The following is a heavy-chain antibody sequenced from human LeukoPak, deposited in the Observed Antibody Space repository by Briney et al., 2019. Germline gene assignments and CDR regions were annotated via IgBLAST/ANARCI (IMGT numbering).Heavy chain of an antibody. CDR1: GFSFNDYY. V-gene: IGHV3-11*04. J-gene: IGHJ4*02. CDR2: ISSYGDSI. CDR3: ARKLWFGEPCCYFDY. Sequence: PGGSLRLSCAASGFSFNDYYMSWIRQAPGKGLECISTISSYGDSIYYADSVKGRFTISRDNAKNSLHLQMNSLRAEDTAVYYCARKLWFGEPCCYFDYWGQGTLVTVSS. D-gene: IGHD3-10*01.